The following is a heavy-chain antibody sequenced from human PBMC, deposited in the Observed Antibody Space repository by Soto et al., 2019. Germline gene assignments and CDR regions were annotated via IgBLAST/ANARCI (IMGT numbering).Heavy chain of an antibody. CDR1: GGSVSSGSYY. V-gene: IGHV4-61*01. CDR2: IYYSGST. CDR3: AKGDYDILTGYLKYYYGMNV. D-gene: IGHD3-9*01. J-gene: IGHJ6*02. Sequence: PSETLSLTSTVSGGSVSSGSYYWSWIRQPPGKGLEWIGYIYYSGSTNYNPSLKSRVTISVDTSRNQFSLKLSSVTAADTAVYYCAKGDYDILTGYLKYYYGMNVWGQGTTVTVSS.